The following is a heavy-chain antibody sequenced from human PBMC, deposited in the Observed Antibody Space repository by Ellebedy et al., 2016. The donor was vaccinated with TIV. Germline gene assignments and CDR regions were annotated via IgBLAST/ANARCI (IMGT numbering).Heavy chain of an antibody. CDR2: IYPGDSDT. D-gene: IGHD3-10*01. J-gene: IGHJ4*02. CDR1: GYSFTSYW. V-gene: IGHV5-51*01. CDR3: ARSAFPYGSGSHYNTH. Sequence: GESLKISXKGSGYSFTSYWIGWVRQMPGKGLEWMGIIYPGDSDTRYSPSFQGQVTISADKSISTAYLQWSSLKASDTAMYYCARSAFPYGSGSHYNTHWGQGTLVTVSS.